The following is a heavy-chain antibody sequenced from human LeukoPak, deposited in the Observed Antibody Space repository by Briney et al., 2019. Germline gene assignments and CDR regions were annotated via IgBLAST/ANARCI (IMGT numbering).Heavy chain of an antibody. CDR3: ARGVWELTSEYFDY. D-gene: IGHD3-10*01. J-gene: IGHJ4*02. CDR1: GFTFSSYS. CDR2: ISSSSSYI. Sequence: PGGSLRLSCAASGFTFSSYSMNWVRQAPGKGLEWVSSISSSSSYIYYADSVKGRFTISRDNAKNSLYLQMNSLRAEDTAVYYCARGVWELTSEYFDYWGQGTLVTVSS. V-gene: IGHV3-21*01.